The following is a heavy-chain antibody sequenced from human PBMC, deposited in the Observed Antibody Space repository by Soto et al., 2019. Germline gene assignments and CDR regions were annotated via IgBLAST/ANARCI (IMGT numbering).Heavy chain of an antibody. J-gene: IGHJ3*02. D-gene: IGHD3-16*02. V-gene: IGHV5-51*01. Sequence: PVESLKISCKGSGYRFTNFYIGWVRQIPWEGLEWMGIIFPGDSDTRYSPSFQGQVTISTDKSINTDYLQWSSLKASDTAMYYCARLSKVYRQSDASDIWGQETMLIISS. CDR3: ARLSKVYRQSDASDI. CDR2: IFPGDSDT. CDR1: GYRFTNFY.